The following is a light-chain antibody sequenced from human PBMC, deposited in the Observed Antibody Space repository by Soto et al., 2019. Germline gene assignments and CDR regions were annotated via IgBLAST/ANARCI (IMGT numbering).Light chain of an antibody. J-gene: IGKJ2*01. Sequence: EIVLTQSPATLSLSPGERATLSCRASQSVSSSYLAWYQQKPGQAPRLLIYGASTRATGIPDRFSGSGSGTDFTLTISRLEPEDFAVYYCQQFSSSVYTFCQGTKRDIK. CDR1: QSVSSSY. CDR2: GAS. CDR3: QQFSSSVYT. V-gene: IGKV3-20*01.